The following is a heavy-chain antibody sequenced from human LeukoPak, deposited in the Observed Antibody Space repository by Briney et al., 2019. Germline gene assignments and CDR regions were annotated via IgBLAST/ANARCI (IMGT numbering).Heavy chain of an antibody. CDR2: ISNSGST. J-gene: IGHJ4*01. D-gene: IGHD6-13*01. Sequence: SETLSLTCTVSGGSISSYYWSWIRQPPGKGLEWIGYISNSGSTDCNPSLKSRVTISGDTSKNLFSLKLSSVTAADTAVYYCARGPPAAATKELDYWGXXXLVTVSS. CDR1: GGSISSYY. CDR3: ARGPPAAATKELDY. V-gene: IGHV4-59*01.